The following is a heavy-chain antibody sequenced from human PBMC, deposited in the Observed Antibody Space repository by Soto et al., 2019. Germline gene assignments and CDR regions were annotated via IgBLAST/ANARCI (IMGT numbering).Heavy chain of an antibody. D-gene: IGHD1-7*01. J-gene: IGHJ4*02. CDR1: GYSITSGYY. V-gene: IGHV4-38-2*02. Sequence: NPSETLSLTCAVSGYSITSGYYWGWVRQAPGKGLEWIGSIYRSGRTYYNPSLKSRVTISVDTSKNQFSLKLTSVTAADTAVYYCARDELLYYFDFWGQGTLVTVSS. CDR3: ARDELLYYFDF. CDR2: IYRSGRT.